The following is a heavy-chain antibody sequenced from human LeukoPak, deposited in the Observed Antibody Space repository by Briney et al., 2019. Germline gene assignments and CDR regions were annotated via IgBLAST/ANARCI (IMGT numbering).Heavy chain of an antibody. D-gene: IGHD3-9*01. CDR2: IYHSGST. J-gene: IGHJ4*02. V-gene: IGHV4-39*07. CDR3: AVNYDILTGYGY. Sequence: SETLSLTCTVSGGSISSRSYYWGWIRQPPGKGLEWIGSIYHSGSTYYNPSLKSRVTISVDTPKNQFSLKLSSVTAADTAVYYCAVNYDILTGYGYWGQGTLVTVSS. CDR1: GGSISSRSYY.